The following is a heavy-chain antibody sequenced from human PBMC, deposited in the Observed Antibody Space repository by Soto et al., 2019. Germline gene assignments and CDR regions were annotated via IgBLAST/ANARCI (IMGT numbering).Heavy chain of an antibody. J-gene: IGHJ4*02. V-gene: IGHV1-3*05. D-gene: IGHD1-1*01. CDR2: INAGNGNT. CDR3: ARGGTPIDF. Sequence: QVQLVQSGAEEKKPGASVKVSCKASGYTFTSYAMHWVRQAPGQRLEWMGWINAGNGNTKYSQKFQGRVTITRDTAASTAYLATRSLRSEDTAGYYWARGGTPIDFRAQGPLVTVSS. CDR1: GYTFTSYA.